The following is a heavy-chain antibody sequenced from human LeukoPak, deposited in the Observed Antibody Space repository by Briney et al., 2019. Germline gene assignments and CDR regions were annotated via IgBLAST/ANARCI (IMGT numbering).Heavy chain of an antibody. CDR3: ARDSAGAPVDY. V-gene: IGHV1-69*04. Sequence: ASVKVSCKASGGTFSSYAISWVRQAPGQGLEWMGRIIPILGIANYAQKFQGRVTITADKSTSTAYMELSSLRSEDTAVYYCARDSAGAPVDYWGQGTLVTVSS. J-gene: IGHJ4*02. CDR2: IIPILGIA. CDR1: GGTFSSYA. D-gene: IGHD1-26*01.